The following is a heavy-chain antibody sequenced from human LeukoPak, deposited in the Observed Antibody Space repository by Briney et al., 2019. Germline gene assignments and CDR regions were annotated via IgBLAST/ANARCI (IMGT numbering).Heavy chain of an antibody. Sequence: GGSLRLSWAASGFTFSDHYIDWVRQAAGKGLEWVGRSRDKGNSYTTAYAASVRGRFTISRDDSKNSLYLQMNSLKIEDTAVYYCTKLARAPRDFDYWGQGTLVTVSS. V-gene: IGHV3-72*01. CDR3: TKLARAPRDFDY. CDR2: SRDKGNSYTT. J-gene: IGHJ4*01. D-gene: IGHD3-10*01. CDR1: GFTFSDHY.